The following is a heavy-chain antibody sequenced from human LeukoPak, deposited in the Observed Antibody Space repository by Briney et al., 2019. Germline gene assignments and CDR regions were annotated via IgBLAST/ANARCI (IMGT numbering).Heavy chain of an antibody. V-gene: IGHV1-69*01. CDR1: GGTFSSYA. D-gene: IGHD3-16*02. CDR3: ARDWSSFLGELSLGYFDY. J-gene: IGHJ4*02. Sequence: ASVKVSCKASGGTFSSYAITWVRQAPGQGLEWMGGIIPISKTADYAQKFQGRVTITADESTSTAYMEVSSLRSEDTAVYYCARDWSSFLGELSLGYFDYWGQGTLVTVSS. CDR2: IIPISKTA.